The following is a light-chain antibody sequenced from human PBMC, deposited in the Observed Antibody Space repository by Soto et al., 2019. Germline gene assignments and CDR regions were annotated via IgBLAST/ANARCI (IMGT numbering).Light chain of an antibody. CDR2: AAS. J-gene: IGKJ4*01. Sequence: DIQLTQSPSFLSASVGDRVTLTCRASQGITNYLAWYQQKPGKAPKLLIYAASTLQSGVPSRFSGSGSGTGFTLTISSLQPGDFATYYCQQLNSYPLTFGGGTKVEIK. CDR3: QQLNSYPLT. CDR1: QGITNY. V-gene: IGKV1-9*01.